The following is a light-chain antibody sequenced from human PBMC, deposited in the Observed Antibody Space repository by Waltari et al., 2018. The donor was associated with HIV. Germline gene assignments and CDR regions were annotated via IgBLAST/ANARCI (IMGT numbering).Light chain of an antibody. CDR1: QSLSSN. CDR3: QQFHNWPHT. J-gene: IGKJ4*01. Sequence: EIVLTQSPPTLSVSPGETATLSCRASQSLSSNLAWYQHRPGQAPRLLIYGASTRATGTPVRFSGGGSGTECSLTISSLRSEDSAVYYCQQFHNWPHTFGGGTKVEIK. CDR2: GAS. V-gene: IGKV3-15*01.